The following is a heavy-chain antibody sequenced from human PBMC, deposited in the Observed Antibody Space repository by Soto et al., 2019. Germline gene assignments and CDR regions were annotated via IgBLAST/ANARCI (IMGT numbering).Heavy chain of an antibody. CDR2: IYYSGST. CDR1: GGSISSYY. J-gene: IGHJ6*02. V-gene: IGHV4-59*01. D-gene: IGHD3-9*01. CDR3: ARQPAYYDILTGYHTYYYGMDV. Sequence: SETLSLTCTVSGGSISSYYWSWIRQPPGKGLEWIGYIYYSGSTNYNPSLKSRVTISVDTSKNQFSLKLSSVTAADTAVYYCARQPAYYDILTGYHTYYYGMDVWGQGTTVTVSS.